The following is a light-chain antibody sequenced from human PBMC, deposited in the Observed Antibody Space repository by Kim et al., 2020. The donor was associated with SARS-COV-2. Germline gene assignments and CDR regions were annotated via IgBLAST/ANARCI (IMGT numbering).Light chain of an antibody. Sequence: GQSITIAGTGTSSDVGGYNYVSWYQQHPGKVPKLMIYDVTKRPSGVSNRFSGSKSGNTASLTISGLQAEDEADYYCSSYTSSSTWVFGGGTQLTVL. V-gene: IGLV2-14*04. CDR3: SSYTSSSTWV. J-gene: IGLJ3*02. CDR1: SSDVGGYNY. CDR2: DVT.